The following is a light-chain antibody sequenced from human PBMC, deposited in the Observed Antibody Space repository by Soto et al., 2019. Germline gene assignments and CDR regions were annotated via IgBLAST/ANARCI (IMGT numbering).Light chain of an antibody. CDR3: EPRGKV. J-gene: IGLJ2*01. CDR2: LEGSASY. Sequence: QLVLTQSSSASASLGSSVKLTCTLSSGHSSYIIAWHQQQPGTAPRYLMKLEGSASYNKGSGVPDRFSGSSSGADRDLTIYNLQAEDEADYYCEPRGKVFGGGTKLTVL. V-gene: IGLV4-60*03. CDR1: SGHSSYI.